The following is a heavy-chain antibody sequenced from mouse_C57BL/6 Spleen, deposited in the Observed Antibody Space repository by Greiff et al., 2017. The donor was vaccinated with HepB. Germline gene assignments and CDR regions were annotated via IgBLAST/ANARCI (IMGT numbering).Heavy chain of an antibody. V-gene: IGHV1-26*01. CDR3: ENYYGREGFAY. Sequence: EVQLQQSGPELVKPGASVKISCKASGYTFTDYYMNWVKQSHGKSLEWIGDINPNNGGTSYNQKFKGKATLTVDKASSPAYMELRSLSSEDSAVDYCENYYGREGFAYWGQGTLVTVSA. J-gene: IGHJ3*01. CDR1: GYTFTDYY. CDR2: INPNNGGT. D-gene: IGHD1-1*01.